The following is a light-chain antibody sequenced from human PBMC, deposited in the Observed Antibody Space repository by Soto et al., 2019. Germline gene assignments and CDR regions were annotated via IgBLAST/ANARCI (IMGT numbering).Light chain of an antibody. CDR2: KAS. J-gene: IGKJ2*01. CDR3: QQYNSYSPYT. CDR1: QSISTY. Sequence: DLQMTQSPSTLSASVGDRVTITCRASQSISTYLAWYQQKPGNAPKLLIYKASNLQSGVPSRFSGSGSGTEFTLTISSLQPDDFATYYCQQYNSYSPYTFGQGTNLEIK. V-gene: IGKV1-5*03.